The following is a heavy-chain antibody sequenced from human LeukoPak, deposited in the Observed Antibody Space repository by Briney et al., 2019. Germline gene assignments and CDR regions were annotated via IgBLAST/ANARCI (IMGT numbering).Heavy chain of an antibody. CDR2: ISSSSGTI. CDR1: GFTFSSYS. V-gene: IGHV3-48*02. D-gene: IGHD2-15*01. CDR3: ARFRSGSSCLDY. J-gene: IGHJ4*02. Sequence: PGGSLRVSCAASGFTFSSYSMNWVRQAPGKGLEWVSYISSSSGTIYYADSVKGRFTISRDNAKNSLYLQMNSLRDEDTAVYYCARFRSGSSCLDYWGQGTLVTVSS.